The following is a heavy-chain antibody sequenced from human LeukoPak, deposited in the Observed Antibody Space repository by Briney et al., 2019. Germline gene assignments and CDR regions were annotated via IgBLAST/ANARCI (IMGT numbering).Heavy chain of an antibody. CDR2: IYYSGNT. V-gene: IGHV4-39*01. J-gene: IGHJ4*02. CDR1: GGSISSSSYH. D-gene: IGHD3-3*01. CDR3: ASLNVLRFLEWLRIDY. Sequence: SETLSLTCTVSGGSISSSSYHWGWNRQPPGKGLEWIGGIYYSGNTYYNPSPKSRVTISVDTSKNQFSLKLSSVTAADTAVYYCASLNVLRFLEWLRIDYWGQGTLVTVSS.